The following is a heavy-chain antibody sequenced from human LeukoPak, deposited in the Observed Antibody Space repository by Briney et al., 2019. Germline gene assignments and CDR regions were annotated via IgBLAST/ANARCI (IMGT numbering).Heavy chain of an antibody. CDR2: IKQDGSEK. Sequence: GGSLRLSCTASGFTFSSYGMHWVRQAPGKGLEWVANIKQDGSEKYYVDSVKGRFTISRDNAKNSLYLQMNSLRAEDTAVYYCARDLSTLYAFDIWGQGTMVTVSS. CDR1: GFTFSSYG. V-gene: IGHV3-7*01. CDR3: ARDLSTLYAFDI. J-gene: IGHJ3*02.